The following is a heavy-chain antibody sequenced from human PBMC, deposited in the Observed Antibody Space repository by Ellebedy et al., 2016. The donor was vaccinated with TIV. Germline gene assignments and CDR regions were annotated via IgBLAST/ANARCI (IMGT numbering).Heavy chain of an antibody. D-gene: IGHD1-26*01. CDR1: GFTFSSYG. J-gene: IGHJ4*02. CDR2: IWYDGSNK. CDR3: ARDKDSGSYQGADY. Sequence: GESLKISXAASGFTFSSYGMHWVRQAPGKGLEWVAVIWYDGSNKYYADSVKGRFTISRDNSKNTLYLQMNSLRAEDTAVYYCARDKDSGSYQGADYWGQGTLVTVSS. V-gene: IGHV3-33*08.